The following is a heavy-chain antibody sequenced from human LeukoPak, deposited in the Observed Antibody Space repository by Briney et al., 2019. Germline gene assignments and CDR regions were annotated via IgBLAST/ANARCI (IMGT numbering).Heavy chain of an antibody. V-gene: IGHV3-49*04. CDR1: GFPFSSYA. D-gene: IGHD3-22*01. Sequence: GGSLRLSCVASGFPFSSYAMTWVRQAPGKGLEWVGFIRSKAYGGTTEYAASVKGRFTISRDDSKSIAYLQMNSLKTEDTAVYYCTRDETYYYDSSSYYVDYWGQGTLVTVSS. CDR3: TRDETYYYDSSSYYVDY. J-gene: IGHJ4*02. CDR2: IRSKAYGGTT.